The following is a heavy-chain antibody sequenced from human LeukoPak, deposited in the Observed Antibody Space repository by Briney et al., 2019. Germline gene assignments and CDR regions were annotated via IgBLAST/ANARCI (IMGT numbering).Heavy chain of an antibody. D-gene: IGHD3-10*01. J-gene: IGHJ4*02. Sequence: PGGSLRLSCAASGFTFSSYSMNWVRQAPGKGLEGGSYISSISSIIYYADSVKVLFTISRDNAKNSLDLQMNRLRDEDTAVYYCVTGEPELDYWGKGTLVTVSS. CDR1: GFTFSSYS. V-gene: IGHV3-48*02. CDR2: ISSISSII. CDR3: VTGEPELDY.